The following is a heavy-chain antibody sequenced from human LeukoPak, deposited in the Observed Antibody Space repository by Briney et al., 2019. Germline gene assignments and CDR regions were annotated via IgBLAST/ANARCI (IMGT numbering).Heavy chain of an antibody. CDR2: IRYDGSNK. CDR1: GFTFSSYG. Sequence: GGSLRLSCAASGFTFSSYGMHWVRQAPGKGLEWVAFIRYDGSNKYYADSVKGRFTISRDNSKNTLYLQMNSLRAEDSAVYYCAKGFWAGVVITYWGQGTLVTVSS. V-gene: IGHV3-30*02. CDR3: AKGFWAGVVITY. D-gene: IGHD3-3*01. J-gene: IGHJ4*02.